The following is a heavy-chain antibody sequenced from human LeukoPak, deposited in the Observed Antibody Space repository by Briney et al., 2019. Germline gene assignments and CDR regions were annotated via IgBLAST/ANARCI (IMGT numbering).Heavy chain of an antibody. CDR2: ISGSGGST. CDR3: AKVGSSNPLFDY. CDR1: GFTFSSYG. D-gene: IGHD6-13*01. Sequence: GRSLRLSCAASGFTFSSYGMHWVRQAPGKGLEWVSAISGSGGSTYYADSVKGRFTISRDNSKNTLYLQMNSLRAEDTAVYYCAKVGSSNPLFDYWGQGTLVTVSS. V-gene: IGHV3-23*01. J-gene: IGHJ4*02.